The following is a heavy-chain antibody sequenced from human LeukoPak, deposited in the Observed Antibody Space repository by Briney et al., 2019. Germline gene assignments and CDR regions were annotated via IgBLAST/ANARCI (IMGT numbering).Heavy chain of an antibody. CDR3: ARVGISGYSSSWYDY. CDR2: IYYSGGT. Sequence: PSETLSLTCTVSGGSISSYYWSWIRQPPGKGLEWIGYIYYSGGTNYNPSLKSRVTISVDTSKNQFSLKLSSVTAADTAVYYCARVGISGYSSSWYDYWGQGTLVTVSS. J-gene: IGHJ4*02. V-gene: IGHV4-59*01. CDR1: GGSISSYY. D-gene: IGHD6-13*01.